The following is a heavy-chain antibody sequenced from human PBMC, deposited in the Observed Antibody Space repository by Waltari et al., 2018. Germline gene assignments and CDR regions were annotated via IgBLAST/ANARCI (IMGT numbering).Heavy chain of an antibody. CDR2: TVSHTGSA. V-gene: IGHV1-24*01. CDR3: ARRTAAAGVFDT. CDR1: GYTLTELS. Sequence: QVQPEQSGAEVKKPGASVKVSCKVVGYTLTELSMHWVRQAPGKGLEWIGTVSHTGSAYYAPSLRGRLTLPVDTSKNHFSLRLNSVTAADTALYFCARRTAAAGVFDTWGRGILVTVSS. D-gene: IGHD6-25*01. J-gene: IGHJ5*02.